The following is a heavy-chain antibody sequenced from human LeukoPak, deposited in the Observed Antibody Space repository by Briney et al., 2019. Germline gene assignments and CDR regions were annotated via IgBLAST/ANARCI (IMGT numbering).Heavy chain of an antibody. D-gene: IGHD2-15*01. CDR1: GYTFTSYA. J-gene: IGHJ6*03. V-gene: IGHV7-4-1*02. CDR2: ISTNTGNP. CDR3: ARVRCSGGSCYWYYYYYMDV. Sequence: ASVKVSCKASGYTFTSYAMNWVRQAPGQGLEWMGWISTNTGNPTYAQGSTGRFVFSLDTSVSTAYLQISSLKAEDTAVYYCARVRCSGGSCYWYYYYYMDVWGKGTTVTVSS.